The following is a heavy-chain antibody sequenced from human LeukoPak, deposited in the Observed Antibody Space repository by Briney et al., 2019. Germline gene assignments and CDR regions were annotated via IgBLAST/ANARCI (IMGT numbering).Heavy chain of an antibody. CDR3: ARRNYFDI. J-gene: IGHJ3*02. D-gene: IGHD5-24*01. CDR2: IYSSETT. V-gene: IGHV4-4*08. CDR1: GGSITGYH. Sequence: SETLSLTCTVSGGSITGYHWSWIRQPPGKGLEWIGYIYSSETTEYKPSLKSRVAISADTSKNQFSLKLTSVTAADTAIYYRARRNYFDIWGQGTMVTVSS.